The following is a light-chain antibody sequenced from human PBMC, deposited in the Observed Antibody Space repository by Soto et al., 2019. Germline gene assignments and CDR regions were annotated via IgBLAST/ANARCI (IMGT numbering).Light chain of an antibody. CDR1: QSVTSN. CDR3: QHYFNWPYT. J-gene: IGKJ2*01. V-gene: IGKV3-15*01. Sequence: EIVMTQSPATLSVSPVEGATLSCRASQSVTSNLAWYQQKPGRAPRLLIYGASTRATGIPARFSGSGSGTEFTLTISNLQSEDFALYYCQHYFNWPYTFGQGTKVDIK. CDR2: GAS.